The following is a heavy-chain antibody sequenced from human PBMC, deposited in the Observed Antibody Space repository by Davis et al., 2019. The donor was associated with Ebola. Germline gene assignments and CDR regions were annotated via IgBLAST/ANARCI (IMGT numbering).Heavy chain of an antibody. CDR3: AKDRGKIMDTDIMDV. V-gene: IGHV3-53*01. J-gene: IGHJ6*03. CDR1: GFTVSSNY. Sequence: PGGSLRLSCAASGFTVSSNYMSWVRQAPGKGLEWVSVIYSGGSTYYADSVKGRFTISRDNSKNTLYLQMNSLRAEDTAVYYCAKDRGKIMDTDIMDVWGKGTTVTVSS. CDR2: IYSGGST. D-gene: IGHD5-18*01.